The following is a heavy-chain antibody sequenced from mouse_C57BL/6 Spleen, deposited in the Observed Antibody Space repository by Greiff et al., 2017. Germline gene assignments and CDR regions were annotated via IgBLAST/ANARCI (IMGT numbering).Heavy chain of an antibody. Sequence: EVQRVESGGGLVKPGGSLKLSCAASGFTFSSYAMSWVRQTPEKRLEWVATISDGGSYTYYPDNVKGRFTISRDNAKNNLYLQMSHLKSEDTAMYYCARRSRQLRLRLFDYWGQGTTLTVSS. CDR3: ARRSRQLRLRLFDY. J-gene: IGHJ2*01. V-gene: IGHV5-4*01. CDR2: ISDGGSYT. D-gene: IGHD3-2*02. CDR1: GFTFSSYA.